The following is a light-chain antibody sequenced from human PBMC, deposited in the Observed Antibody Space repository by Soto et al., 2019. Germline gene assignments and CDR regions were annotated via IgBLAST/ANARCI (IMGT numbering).Light chain of an antibody. J-gene: IGLJ2*01. CDR2: VGTGGIVG. CDR1: SGYSNYK. Sequence: QAVVTQPPSASASLGASVTLTCTLSSGYSNYKVDWYQQRPGKGPRFVMRVGTGGIVGSKGDGIPDRFSVLGSGLNRYLTIKNIHEEDESDYHCGADHGSGTNFVFVFGGGTQLTVL. V-gene: IGLV9-49*01. CDR3: GADHGSGTNFVFV.